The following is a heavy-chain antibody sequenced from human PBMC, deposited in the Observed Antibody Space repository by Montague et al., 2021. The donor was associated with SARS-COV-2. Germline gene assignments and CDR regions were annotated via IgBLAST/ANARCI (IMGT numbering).Heavy chain of an antibody. CDR3: ARQIQQVVLSPAKLTNWFDP. D-gene: IGHD2-15*01. Sequence: ETLSLTCTVSGASITSSNWWNWVRQPPGKGLEWIGQIYHSGSTNYNPSLKSRLTLSLDKSKNQFSLNLSSVTAADTAVYYCARQIQQVVLSPAKLTNWFDPWGLGTLVTVAS. CDR1: GASITSSNW. CDR2: IYHSGST. V-gene: IGHV4-4*02. J-gene: IGHJ5*02.